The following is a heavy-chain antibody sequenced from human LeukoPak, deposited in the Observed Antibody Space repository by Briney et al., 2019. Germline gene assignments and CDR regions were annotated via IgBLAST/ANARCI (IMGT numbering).Heavy chain of an antibody. CDR1: GGSISSYY. CDR2: IYTSGST. CDR3: ARAVAYCSGGSCLKGAFDI. Sequence: SETLSLTCTVSGGSISSYYWSWLRQPAGQGLEWIGRIYTSGSTNYNPSLKSRVTMSVDTSKNQFSLKLSSVTAADTAVYYCARAVAYCSGGSCLKGAFDIWGQGTMVTVSS. V-gene: IGHV4-4*07. D-gene: IGHD2-15*01. J-gene: IGHJ3*02.